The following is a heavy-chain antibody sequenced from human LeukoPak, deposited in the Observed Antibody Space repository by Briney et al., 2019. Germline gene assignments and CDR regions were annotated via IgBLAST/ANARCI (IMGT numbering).Heavy chain of an antibody. CDR2: IRSKAYGGTT. CDR1: GFTFGDYA. D-gene: IGHD3-22*01. Sequence: GGSLRLSCTASGFTFGDYAMSWVRQAPGKGLEWVGFIRSKAYGGTTEYAASVKGRFTISRDDSKSIAYLQMNSLKTEDTAVYYCTRVADDTYYYDSSGYYCDYFDYWGQGTLVTVSS. CDR3: TRVADDTYYYDSSGYYCDYFDY. J-gene: IGHJ4*02. V-gene: IGHV3-49*04.